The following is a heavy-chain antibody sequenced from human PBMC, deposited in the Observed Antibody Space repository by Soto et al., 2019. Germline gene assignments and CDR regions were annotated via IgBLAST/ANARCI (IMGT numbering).Heavy chain of an antibody. Sequence: QVQLVQSGAEVKKPVSSVKVSCKASGGSFTGHVISWVRQAPGQGLEWMGGIIPIFGTVNYAQKFQGRVTITADESTSTAYMELSSLRSEDTAVYYCARENSIASLSYYYGMDVWGQGTTVTVSS. CDR1: GGSFTGHV. CDR2: IIPIFGTV. CDR3: ARENSIASLSYYYGMDV. V-gene: IGHV1-69*01. J-gene: IGHJ6*02. D-gene: IGHD6-6*01.